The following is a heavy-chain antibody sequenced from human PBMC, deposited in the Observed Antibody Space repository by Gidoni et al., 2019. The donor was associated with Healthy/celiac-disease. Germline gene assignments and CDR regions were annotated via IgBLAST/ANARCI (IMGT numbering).Heavy chain of an antibody. CDR3: ASRMGKRGYSYGTRYFDY. CDR2: INHSGST. D-gene: IGHD5-18*01. Sequence: QVQLQQWGAGLLKPSETLSLTCAVHGGSFSGYYWSWIRQPPGKGLEWIGEINHSGSTNYNPSLKSRVTISVDTSKNQFSLKLSSVTAADTAVYYCASRMGKRGYSYGTRYFDYWGQGTLVTVSS. V-gene: IGHV4-34*01. CDR1: GGSFSGYY. J-gene: IGHJ4*02.